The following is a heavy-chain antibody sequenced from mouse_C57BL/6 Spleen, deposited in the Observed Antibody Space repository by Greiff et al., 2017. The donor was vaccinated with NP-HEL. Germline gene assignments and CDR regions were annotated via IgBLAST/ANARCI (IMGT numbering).Heavy chain of an antibody. D-gene: IGHD1-1*01. V-gene: IGHV5-4*01. CDR3: ARERSGSSYAMDY. Sequence: EVNVVESGGGLVKPGGSLKLSCAASGFTFSSYAMSWVRQTPEKRLEWVATISDGGSYTYYPDNVKGRFTISRDNAKNNLYLQMSHLKSEDTAMYYCARERSGSSYAMDYWGQGTSVTVSS. J-gene: IGHJ4*01. CDR2: ISDGGSYT. CDR1: GFTFSSYA.